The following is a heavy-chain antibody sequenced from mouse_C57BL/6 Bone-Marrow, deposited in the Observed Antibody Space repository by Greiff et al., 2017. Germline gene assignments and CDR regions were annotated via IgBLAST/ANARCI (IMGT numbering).Heavy chain of an antibody. J-gene: IGHJ1*01. CDR1: GYTFTSYW. CDR3: ARDYDYWYFDV. V-gene: IGHV1-7*01. D-gene: IGHD2-4*01. CDR2: INPSTGYT. Sequence: QVQLKESGAELAQPGASVKMSCKASGYTFTSYWMHWVKQRPGQGLEWIGYINPSTGYTEYNQKFKDKATLTADKSSSTAYMQLSSLTSEDSAVYYCARDYDYWYFDVWGAGTTVTVSS.